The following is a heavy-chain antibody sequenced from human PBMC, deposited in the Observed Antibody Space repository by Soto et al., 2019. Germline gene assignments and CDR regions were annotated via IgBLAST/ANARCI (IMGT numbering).Heavy chain of an antibody. CDR3: ARDYFGSASSD. D-gene: IGHD3-10*01. CDR2: IYGSGSA. J-gene: IGHJ6*02. V-gene: IGHV4-4*07. Sequence: SETLSLTCTVSGGSISSYYWSWIRQPAGKGLELIGRIYGSGSASYNPSLKSRVTMSLDTPKNQFSLKLSSVAAADTALYYCARDYFGSASSDWGQGTTVTVSS. CDR1: GGSISSYY.